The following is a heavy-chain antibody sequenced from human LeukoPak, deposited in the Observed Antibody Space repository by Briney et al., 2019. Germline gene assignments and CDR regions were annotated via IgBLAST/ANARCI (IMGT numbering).Heavy chain of an antibody. D-gene: IGHD3-22*01. CDR3: ARGSSGYYR. Sequence: SETLSLTCAVYGGSFSGYYWSWIRQPPGKGLEWIGEINHSGSTNYNPSLKSRVTISVDTSKSQFSLKLSSVTAADTAVYYCARGSSGYYRWGQGTLVTVSS. V-gene: IGHV4-34*01. CDR2: INHSGST. CDR1: GGSFSGYY. J-gene: IGHJ5*02.